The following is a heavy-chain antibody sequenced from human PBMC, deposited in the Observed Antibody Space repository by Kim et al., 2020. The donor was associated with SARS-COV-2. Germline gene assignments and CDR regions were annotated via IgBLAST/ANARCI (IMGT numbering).Heavy chain of an antibody. CDR1: GFTFSSYA. Sequence: GGSLRLSCAASGFTFSSYAMSWVRQAPGKGLEWVSAISGSGGSTYYADSVKGRFTISRDNSKNTLYLQMNSLRAEDTAVYYCATLGYCSSTSCYKVDYWGQGTLVTVSS. V-gene: IGHV3-23*01. CDR2: ISGSGGST. D-gene: IGHD2-2*02. CDR3: ATLGYCSSTSCYKVDY. J-gene: IGHJ4*02.